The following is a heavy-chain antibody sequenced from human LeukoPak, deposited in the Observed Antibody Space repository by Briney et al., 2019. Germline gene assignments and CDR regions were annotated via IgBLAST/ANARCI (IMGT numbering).Heavy chain of an antibody. CDR2: IYHSGST. V-gene: IGHV4-4*02. J-gene: IGHJ4*02. D-gene: IGHD3-9*01. CDR1: GGSISSSNW. Sequence: SETLSLTCAVSGGSISSSNWWSWVRQPPGKGLEWIGEIYHSGSTNYNPCLKSRVTISVDTSKNQFSLKLSSVTAADTAAYYCAREPRDYDILTGYHPFDYWGQGTLVTVSS. CDR3: AREPRDYDILTGYHPFDY.